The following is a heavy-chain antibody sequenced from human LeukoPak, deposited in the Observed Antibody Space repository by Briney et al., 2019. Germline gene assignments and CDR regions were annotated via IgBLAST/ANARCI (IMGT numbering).Heavy chain of an antibody. CDR3: VKGRTRADS. J-gene: IGHJ4*02. CDR1: GFTFNEYA. V-gene: IGHV3-49*03. Sequence: GGSLRLSCTASGFTFNEYAMSWFRQAPGKGLEWVGFIRSKGSGGTIEYAVSVKGRLTLSRDDSKSIVSLQMNSLQSEDTAVYYCVKGRTRADSWGQGTLVTVSS. D-gene: IGHD3-3*01. CDR2: IRSKGSGGTI.